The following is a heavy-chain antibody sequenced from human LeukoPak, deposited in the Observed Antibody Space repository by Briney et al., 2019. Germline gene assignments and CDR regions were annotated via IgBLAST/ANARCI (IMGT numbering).Heavy chain of an antibody. V-gene: IGHV4-39*01. CDR1: GGCVGNDICC. J-gene: IGHJ4*02. D-gene: IGHD6-13*01. CDR2: LYYSVST. CDR3: ARCSSRWYFRGWDY. Sequence: SETLSLNCAVYGGCVGNDICCWGRIRQPPGKGLEWIGSLYYSVSTYYNPSLKSRVTLSVDTSKNQFSRKLSSVTAADTALYYCARCSSRWYFRGWDYWGQGTVVTVSS.